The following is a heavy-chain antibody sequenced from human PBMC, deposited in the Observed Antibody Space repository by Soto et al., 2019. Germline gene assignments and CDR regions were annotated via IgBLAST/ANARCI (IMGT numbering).Heavy chain of an antibody. V-gene: IGHV4-39*07. D-gene: IGHD6-19*01. CDR1: GGSISSSSYY. CDR2: IYYSGST. CDR3: PSDRSSGWDQGYGMDV. Sequence: PSETLSLTCTVSGGSISSSSYYWGWIRQPPGKGLEWIGSIYYSGSTYYNPSLKSRVTISVDTSKNQFSLKLRSVTAADTAVYYCPSDRSSGWDQGYGMDVWGQGTTVTVSS. J-gene: IGHJ6*02.